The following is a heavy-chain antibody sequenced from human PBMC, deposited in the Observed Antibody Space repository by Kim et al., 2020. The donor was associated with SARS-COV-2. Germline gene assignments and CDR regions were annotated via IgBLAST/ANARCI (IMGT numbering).Heavy chain of an antibody. J-gene: IGHJ4*02. D-gene: IGHD3-10*01. Sequence: GGSLRLSCAASGFTFNTYAMSWVRQAPGKGLEWVSGISGSGGNTYYTDPVKGRFTISRDNSKNTLYLQMNDLRAEDTAVYYCAKSPLGVRGPFDYWGPGT. CDR1: GFTFNTYA. CDR2: ISGSGGNT. CDR3: AKSPLGVRGPFDY. V-gene: IGHV3-23*01.